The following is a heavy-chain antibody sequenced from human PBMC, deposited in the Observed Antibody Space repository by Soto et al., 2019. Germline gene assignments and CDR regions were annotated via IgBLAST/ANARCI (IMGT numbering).Heavy chain of an antibody. D-gene: IGHD6-19*01. Sequence: QLQLQESGPGLVKPSETLSLTCTVSGGSISSSSYYWGWIRQPPGKGLEWIGSIYYSGSTYYNPSLKSRVTISVDTSKNQFSLKLSSVTAADTAVYYGARHIGVEQWLVCEFDYWGQGTLVTVSS. CDR1: GGSISSSSYY. V-gene: IGHV4-39*01. CDR3: ARHIGVEQWLVCEFDY. CDR2: IYYSGST. J-gene: IGHJ4*02.